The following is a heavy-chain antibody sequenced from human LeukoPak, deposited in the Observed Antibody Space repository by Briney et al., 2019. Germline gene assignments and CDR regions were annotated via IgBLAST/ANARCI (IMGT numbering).Heavy chain of an antibody. CDR1: GFIFGRYN. CDR2: IGSKTYGETT. J-gene: IGHJ3*02. Sequence: GGSLRLSCTTSGFIFGRYNMSWVRQAPGKGLEWISFIGSKTYGETTEYAASVKGRFTISRDDSKSIAYLQMNSLKTEDTAVYYCTRDKIVVVAPYAFDIWGQGTMVTVSS. CDR3: TRDKIVVVAPYAFDI. V-gene: IGHV3-49*04. D-gene: IGHD3-22*01.